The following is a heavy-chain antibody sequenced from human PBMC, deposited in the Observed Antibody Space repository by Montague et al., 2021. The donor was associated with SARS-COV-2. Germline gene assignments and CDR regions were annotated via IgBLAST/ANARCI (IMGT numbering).Heavy chain of an antibody. Sequence: SLRLSCAASGFTFSSYWMHWVRQAPGKGLVWVSRINSDGSSTSYADSVKGRFTISRDNAKNTLYLQMNSLRAEDTAVYYCASLTMVRGAEPYYFDYWGQGPLVPVSA. CDR3: ASLTMVRGAEPYYFDY. J-gene: IGHJ4*02. D-gene: IGHD3-10*01. CDR2: INSDGSST. CDR1: GFTFSSYW. V-gene: IGHV3-74*01.